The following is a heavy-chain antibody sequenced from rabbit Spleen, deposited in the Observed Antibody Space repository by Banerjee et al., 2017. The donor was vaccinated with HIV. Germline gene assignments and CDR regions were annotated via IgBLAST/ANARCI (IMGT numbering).Heavy chain of an antibody. J-gene: IGHJ4*01. V-gene: IGHV1S40*01. CDR1: GVSFSISSY. D-gene: IGHD2-1*01. Sequence: QSLEESGGDLVKPGASLTLTCTASGVSFSISSYMCWVRQAPGKGLEWIACINTVTGKSVYASWAKGRFIMSRTSSTTVTLQMTSLTAADTATYFCARGSATMTMVITGYYFNLWGPGTLVTVS. CDR3: ARGSATMTMVITGYYFNL. CDR2: INTVTGKS.